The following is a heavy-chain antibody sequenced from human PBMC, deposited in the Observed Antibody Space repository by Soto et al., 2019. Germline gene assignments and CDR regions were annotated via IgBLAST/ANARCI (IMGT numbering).Heavy chain of an antibody. Sequence: GGSLRLSCAASGFTFSSYSMNWVRQAPGKGLEWVSSISSSSSYIYYADSVKGRFTISRDNAKNSLYLQMNSLRAEDTAVYYCARDQWLVRGEDYYYMDVWGKGTTVTVSS. J-gene: IGHJ6*03. CDR3: ARDQWLVRGEDYYYMDV. CDR2: ISSSSSYI. CDR1: GFTFSSYS. D-gene: IGHD6-19*01. V-gene: IGHV3-21*01.